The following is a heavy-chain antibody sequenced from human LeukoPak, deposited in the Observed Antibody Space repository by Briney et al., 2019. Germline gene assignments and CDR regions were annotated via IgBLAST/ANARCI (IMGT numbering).Heavy chain of an antibody. Sequence: ASVKVSCKAAGYTFTSYYMHWVPQAPGQGLEWMGIINPSGGSTSYAQKFQGRVTMTRDTSTSTVYMELSSLRSEDTAVYYCVRSGYDRAIDYWDQGTLVTVSS. J-gene: IGHJ4*02. D-gene: IGHD5-12*01. CDR2: INPSGGST. V-gene: IGHV1-46*01. CDR1: GYTFTSYY. CDR3: VRSGYDRAIDY.